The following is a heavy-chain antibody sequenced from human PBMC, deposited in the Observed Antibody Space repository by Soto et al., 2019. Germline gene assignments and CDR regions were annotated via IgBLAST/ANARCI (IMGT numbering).Heavy chain of an antibody. CDR2: IKQDGSEK. CDR3: ARVLGALGFCGDPNCFAP. Sequence: GGSLRLSCAASGFTFSSYWMSWVRQAPGKGLEWVANIKQDGSEKYYVDSVKGRFTISRDNAKNSLYLQMNSLRAEDTAVYYCARVLGALGFCGDPNCFAPGAQGTLAPASA. J-gene: IGHJ5*02. D-gene: IGHD3-16*01. V-gene: IGHV3-7*01. CDR1: GFTFSSYW.